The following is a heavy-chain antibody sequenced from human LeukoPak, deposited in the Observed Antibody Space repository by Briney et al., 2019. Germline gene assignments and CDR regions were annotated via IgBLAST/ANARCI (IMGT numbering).Heavy chain of an antibody. CDR3: ARGHFIVGAPRYYFDS. CDR1: GYTFTSYY. V-gene: IGHV1-46*01. J-gene: IGHJ4*02. Sequence: ASVKVSCKASGYTFTSYYMHWVRQAPGQGLEWMGIINPSGGSTSYAQKFQGRVTMNRDMSTSTVYMELSSLRSEDTAVYYCARGHFIVGAPRYYFDSWGQGTLVTVSS. D-gene: IGHD1-26*01. CDR2: INPSGGST.